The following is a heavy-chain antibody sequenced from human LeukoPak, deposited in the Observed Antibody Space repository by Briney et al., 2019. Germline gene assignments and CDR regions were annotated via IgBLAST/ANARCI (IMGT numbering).Heavy chain of an antibody. Sequence: GGPLRLSCAASGFTFTSYWMTWVRQAPGKGLEWVANIKQDGSEKYYVDSVKGRFTISRDNAKNSLYLQMNSLRAEGTAVYYCARASTIDYRGQGTLVTVSS. CDR1: GFTFTSYW. D-gene: IGHD2-2*01. J-gene: IGHJ4*02. CDR3: ARASTIDY. CDR2: IKQDGSEK. V-gene: IGHV3-7*01.